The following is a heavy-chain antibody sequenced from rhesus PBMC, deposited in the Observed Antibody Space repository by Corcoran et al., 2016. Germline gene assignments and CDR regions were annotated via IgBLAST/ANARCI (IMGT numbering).Heavy chain of an antibody. Sequence: EVQLVETGGGLVQPGGSLKLSCAASGFTFSSYGMSWVRQAPGKGLEGVSAINSGGGSTSSADSVKSRFTISRDNSKNTLSLQMTSLRAEDTAVYYCAKDTLPYCSGGVCYADYWGQGVLVTVSS. CDR2: INSGGGST. CDR1: GFTFSSYG. V-gene: IGHV3S5*01. CDR3: AKDTLPYCSGGVCYADY. J-gene: IGHJ4*01. D-gene: IGHD2-8*01.